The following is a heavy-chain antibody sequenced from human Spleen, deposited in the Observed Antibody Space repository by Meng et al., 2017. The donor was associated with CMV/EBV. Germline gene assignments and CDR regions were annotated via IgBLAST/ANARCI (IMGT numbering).Heavy chain of an antibody. J-gene: IGHJ4*02. Sequence: VQLQLWGAGLCKPAGALSLTCAGYGGSFSGYYWSWIRQPPGKGLEWIGEINHSGSTNYNPSLKSRVTISVDTSKNQFSLKLSSVTAADTAVYYCARRRDRYCSSTSCHLFDYWGQGTLVTVSS. CDR2: INHSGST. D-gene: IGHD2-2*01. CDR1: GGSFSGYY. CDR3: ARRRDRYCSSTSCHLFDY. V-gene: IGHV4-34*01.